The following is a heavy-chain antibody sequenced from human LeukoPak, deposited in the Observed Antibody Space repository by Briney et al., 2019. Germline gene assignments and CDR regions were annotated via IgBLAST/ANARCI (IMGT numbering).Heavy chain of an antibody. V-gene: IGHV3-23*01. J-gene: IGHJ4*02. CDR1: GFPLSRYA. D-gene: IGHD2-2*01. CDR2: ISGSGGST. Sequence: QPGRSLRLSCAAPGFPLSRYAVSWVPQARGKGREWVSAISGSGGSTYYADSVKGRFAISRDNSKDTLYLQMNSLRAEDTAVYYCAKVPPAGSDYWGQGTLVTVSS. CDR3: AKVPPAGSDY.